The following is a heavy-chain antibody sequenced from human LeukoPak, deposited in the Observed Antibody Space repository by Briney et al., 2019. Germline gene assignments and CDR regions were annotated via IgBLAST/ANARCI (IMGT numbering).Heavy chain of an antibody. J-gene: IGHJ4*02. V-gene: IGHV3-74*01. D-gene: IGHD3-3*01. CDR3: AREVLGIYYYDFWSGYYRYFDY. CDR1: GFTLSNYW. Sequence: GGSPRLSCAASGFTLSNYWMIHWVRQVPGKGLQWVSRINNGGNLKTDGRDTGYADSVKGRFTISTDNAKNSLYLQMNSLRAEDTAVYYCAREVLGIYYYDFWSGYYRYFDYWGQGTLVTVSS. CDR2: INNGGNLKTDGRDT.